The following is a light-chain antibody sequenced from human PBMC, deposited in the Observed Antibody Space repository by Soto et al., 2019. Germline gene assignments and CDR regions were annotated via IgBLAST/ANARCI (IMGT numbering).Light chain of an antibody. V-gene: IGLV1-40*01. J-gene: IGLJ1*01. Sequence: QSVLTQPPSVSGAPGQRVTISCTGSSSNIGAGYDVHWYQQLPGTAPKLLIYGNSNRPSGVPDRFSGSKSGPSASLAITGLQAEDEAYYYCQSYDSSLSGFYVFGTGTKLTVL. CDR2: GNS. CDR1: SSNIGAGYD. CDR3: QSYDSSLSGFYV.